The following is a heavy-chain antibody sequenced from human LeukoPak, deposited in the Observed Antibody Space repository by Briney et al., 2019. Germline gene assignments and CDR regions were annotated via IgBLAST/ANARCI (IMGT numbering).Heavy chain of an antibody. D-gene: IGHD2-21*02. CDR1: GYTFTSYG. CDR2: ISAYNGNT. V-gene: IGHV1-18*01. CDR3: ARAGPLAYCGGDCYSREDY. Sequence: ASVKVSCKASGYTFTSYGISWVRQAPGQGLEWMGWISAYNGNTNYAQKLQGRVTMTTDTSTSTAYMELRSLRSDDTAVYYCARAGPLAYCGGDCYSREDYWGQGTLVTVSS. J-gene: IGHJ4*02.